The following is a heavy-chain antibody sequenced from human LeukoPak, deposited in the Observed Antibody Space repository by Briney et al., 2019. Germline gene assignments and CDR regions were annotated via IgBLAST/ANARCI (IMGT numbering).Heavy chain of an antibody. D-gene: IGHD4/OR15-4a*01. Sequence: GGSLRLSCAASGFTFNSYAMIWVRQAPGKGLESISRISTTGDRTYYADSVKGRFAISRDSSKNKLYLQMNSLRAEDTAVYYCAKDVGASGYWGQGTLVTVSS. J-gene: IGHJ4*02. CDR3: AKDVGASGY. CDR2: ISTTGDRT. CDR1: GFTFNSYA. V-gene: IGHV3-23*01.